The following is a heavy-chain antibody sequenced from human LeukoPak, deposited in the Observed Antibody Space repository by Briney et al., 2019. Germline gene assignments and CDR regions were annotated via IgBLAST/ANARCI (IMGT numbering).Heavy chain of an antibody. Sequence: GGSLSLSCAVSVFSFSRYRMHWVRQAPGKGLEWVSLIWYDGSNKYYADSVKGRFTISRDNSKNTLYLQMNSLRAEDTAVYYCARDLGTGDYWGQGTLVTVSS. CDR1: VFSFSRYR. J-gene: IGHJ4*02. V-gene: IGHV3-33*01. CDR3: ARDLGTGDY. CDR2: IWYDGSNK. D-gene: IGHD7-27*01.